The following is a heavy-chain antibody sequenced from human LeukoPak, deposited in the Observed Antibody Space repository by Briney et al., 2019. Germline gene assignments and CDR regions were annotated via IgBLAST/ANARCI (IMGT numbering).Heavy chain of an antibody. V-gene: IGHV3-7*03. J-gene: IGHJ4*02. D-gene: IGHD2-21*02. CDR1: GFSLSDHY. CDR2: IKQDGSQK. CDR3: AREGTFGDYRASGDH. Sequence: GGSLRLSCAVSGFSLSDHYMDWVRQAPGKGLEWVAHIKQDGSQKYYVDSEKGRFIISRDNAKNSLYLQMNSVRAEDTAVYYCAREGTFGDYRASGDHWGQGALVTVSS.